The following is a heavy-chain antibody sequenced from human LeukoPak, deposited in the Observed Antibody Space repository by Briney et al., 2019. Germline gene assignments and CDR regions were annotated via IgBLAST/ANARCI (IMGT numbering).Heavy chain of an antibody. V-gene: IGHV3-66*01. D-gene: IGHD2-15*01. CDR3: ARDRDCSGGSCYGY. J-gene: IGHJ4*02. Sequence: GGSLRLSCAASGFTVSSNYMSWVRQAPGKGLEWVSVIYSGGSTYYADSVKGRFTISRDNSKNTLYLQMNSLRAEDTAVYYCARDRDCSGGSCYGYWGQGTLVTVPS. CDR2: IYSGGST. CDR1: GFTVSSNY.